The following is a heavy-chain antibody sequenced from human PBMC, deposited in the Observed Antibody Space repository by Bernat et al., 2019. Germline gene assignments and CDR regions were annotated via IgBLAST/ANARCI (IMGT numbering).Heavy chain of an antibody. Sequence: QVQLVQSGAEVKKPGSSVKVSCKASGGTFSSYAISWVRQAPGQGLEWMGGIIPIFGTANYVQKFQCRVTVAAEESTRKAYMELGSLRSEDTAGYCCARYVLSGWVDPWGLGSLVTVSS. J-gene: IGHJ5*01. CDR2: IIPIFGTA. CDR3: ARYVLSGWVDP. D-gene: IGHD3-10*02. V-gene: IGHV1-69*01. CDR1: GGTFSSYA.